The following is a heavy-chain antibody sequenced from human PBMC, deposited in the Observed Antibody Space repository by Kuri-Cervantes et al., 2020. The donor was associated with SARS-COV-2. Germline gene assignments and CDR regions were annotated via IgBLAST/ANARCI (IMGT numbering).Heavy chain of an antibody. D-gene: IGHD3-9*01. V-gene: IGHV4-34*01. CDR2: VNHSGST. Sequence: PETLSLTCTFYGESFSGYYWNWIRQSPGKGLEWIGEVNHSGSTNYNPSLKPRVTITVDTSNKQFSLHLSSVTAADTAVYYCARAYGFLRYIYYMDVWGRGTAVTVSS. J-gene: IGHJ6*03. CDR3: ARAYGFLRYIYYMDV. CDR1: GESFSGYY.